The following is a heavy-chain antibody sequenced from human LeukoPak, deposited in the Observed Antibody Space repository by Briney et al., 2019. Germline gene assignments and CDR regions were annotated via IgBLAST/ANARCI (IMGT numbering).Heavy chain of an antibody. CDR3: ARDLVGSHTGYSSGAWDY. D-gene: IGHD3-9*01. V-gene: IGHV1-69*13. Sequence: ASVKVSCKASGYTFTGYYMHWVRQAPGQGLEWMGGIIPLFDTADYAQKFQGRLTITADESTSTAYMELSSLRAEDTAVYYCARDLVGSHTGYSSGAWDYWGQGTLVTVSS. CDR2: IIPLFDTA. CDR1: GYTFTGYY. J-gene: IGHJ4*02.